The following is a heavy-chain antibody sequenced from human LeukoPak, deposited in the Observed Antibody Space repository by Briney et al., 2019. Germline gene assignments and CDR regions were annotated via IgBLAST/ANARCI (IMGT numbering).Heavy chain of an antibody. CDR2: ISYDGSNK. Sequence: PGGSLRLSCAASGFTFSSYAMHWVRQAPGKGLEWVAVISYDGSNKYYADSVKGRFTISRDNSKNTLYLQMNSLRAEDTAVYYCARDNLPTSIDYWGQGTLVTVSS. V-gene: IGHV3-30*04. CDR3: ARDNLPTSIDY. J-gene: IGHJ4*02. CDR1: GFTFSSYA.